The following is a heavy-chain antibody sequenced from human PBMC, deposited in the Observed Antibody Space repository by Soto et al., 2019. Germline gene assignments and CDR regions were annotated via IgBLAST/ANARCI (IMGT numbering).Heavy chain of an antibody. CDR2: IDPSDSYT. V-gene: IGHV5-10-1*01. Sequence: PGESLKISCKGSGYSVTSYWISWVRQMPGRGLEWMGRIDPSDSYTNYSPSFQGHVTISADKSISTAYLQWSSLKASDTAMYYCARSTRRIAARPNYYYYGMDVWGQGTTVTVSS. J-gene: IGHJ6*02. CDR3: ARSTRRIAARPNYYYYGMDV. D-gene: IGHD6-6*01. CDR1: GYSVTSYW.